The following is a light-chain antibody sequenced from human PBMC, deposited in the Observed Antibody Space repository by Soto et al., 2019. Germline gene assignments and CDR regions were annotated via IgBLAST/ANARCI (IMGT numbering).Light chain of an antibody. CDR3: NSYTTANTYV. CDR1: SSDVGSYNR. J-gene: IGLJ1*01. Sequence: QSALTQPPSVSGSPGQSVAIPCTGTSSDVGSYNRVSWYQQPPGTAPKLMIYEVSNRPSGVPDRFSGSKSGNTASLTISGLQAEDEADYYCNSYTTANTYVFGTGTKLTVL. CDR2: EVS. V-gene: IGLV2-18*02.